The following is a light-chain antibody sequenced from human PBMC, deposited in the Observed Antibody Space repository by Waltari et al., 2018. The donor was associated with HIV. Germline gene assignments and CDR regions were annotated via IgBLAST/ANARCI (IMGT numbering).Light chain of an antibody. Sequence: QSALTQPRSVSGSPGQSVTISCTGTSSDVGGYNYVSWYQHHPGKAPKFKIYDVIKRPSGVPDRFAGSKSATTASLNISGLQAEYEADYYCCSYAGRYTYVFGTGTKVTVL. CDR2: DVI. J-gene: IGLJ1*01. CDR3: CSYAGRYTYV. CDR1: SSDVGGYNY. V-gene: IGLV2-11*01.